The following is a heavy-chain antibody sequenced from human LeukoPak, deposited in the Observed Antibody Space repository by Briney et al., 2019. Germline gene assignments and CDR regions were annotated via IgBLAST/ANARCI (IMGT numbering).Heavy chain of an antibody. D-gene: IGHD3-10*01. Sequence: SETLSLTCTVSGGSISSYHWSWIRQPPGKGLEWIGYIYYSGSTNYNPSLKSRVAISVDTSKNQFSLKLSSVTAADTAVYYCARSSVGKFGDPRHMDVWGKGTTVTISS. CDR1: GGSISSYH. J-gene: IGHJ6*03. CDR2: IYYSGST. CDR3: ARSSVGKFGDPRHMDV. V-gene: IGHV4-59*01.